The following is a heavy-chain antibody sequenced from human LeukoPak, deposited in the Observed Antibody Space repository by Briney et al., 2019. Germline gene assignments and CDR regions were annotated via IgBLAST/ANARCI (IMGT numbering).Heavy chain of an antibody. J-gene: IGHJ4*02. Sequence: PSQTLSLTCAVSGGSISSGGYSWSWIRQPPGKGLEWIGYIYYSGSTYYNPSLKSRVTISVDTSKNQFSLKLSSVTAADTAVYYCARLSYDSSGYSQGVDYWGQGTLVTVSS. CDR2: IYYSGST. D-gene: IGHD3-22*01. CDR1: GGSISSGGYS. V-gene: IGHV4-30-2*05. CDR3: ARLSYDSSGYSQGVDY.